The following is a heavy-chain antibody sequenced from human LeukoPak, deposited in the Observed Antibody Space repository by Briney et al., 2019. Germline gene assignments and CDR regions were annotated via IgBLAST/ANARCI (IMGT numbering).Heavy chain of an antibody. CDR2: ISSSGSTI. D-gene: IGHD3-22*01. CDR3: ARVPSSGHYYPLDY. Sequence: GGSLRLSCAASGFTFSSYEMNWVRQAPGKGLEWVSYISSSGSTIYYADSVKGRFTISRDNSKNTLYLQMDSLRAEDTALYYCARVPSSGHYYPLDYWGQGTLVTVSS. CDR1: GFTFSSYE. V-gene: IGHV3-48*03. J-gene: IGHJ4*02.